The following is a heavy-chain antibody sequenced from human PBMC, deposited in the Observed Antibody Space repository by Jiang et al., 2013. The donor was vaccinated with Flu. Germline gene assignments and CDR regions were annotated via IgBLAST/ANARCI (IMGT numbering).Heavy chain of an antibody. CDR1: GGSISSYY. CDR3: AWTRWDFWSGYIDTDWYFDL. J-gene: IGHJ2*01. D-gene: IGHD3-3*01. V-gene: IGHV4-59*08. CDR2: IYYSGST. Sequence: GSGLVKPSETLSLTCTVSGGSISSYYWSWIRQPPGKGLEWIGYIYYSGSTNYNPSLKSRVTISVDTSKNQFSLKLSSVTAADTAVYYCAWTRWDFWSGYIDTDWYFDLWGRGTLVTVSS.